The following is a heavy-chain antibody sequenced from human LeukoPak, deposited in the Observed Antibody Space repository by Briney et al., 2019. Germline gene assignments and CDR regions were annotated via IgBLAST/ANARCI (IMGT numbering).Heavy chain of an antibody. Sequence: GGSLRLSCAASGFTFSNYAMSWVRQASGKGLEWVAAMSESGSSTWYADSVKARLTISRDNSKNTLFLQTNSLRAEGTAVYYCAKDLHDSSGSRYDYWGQGTLVTVSS. CDR3: AKDLHDSSGSRYDY. CDR2: MSESGSST. J-gene: IGHJ4*02. D-gene: IGHD3-22*01. V-gene: IGHV3-23*01. CDR1: GFTFSNYA.